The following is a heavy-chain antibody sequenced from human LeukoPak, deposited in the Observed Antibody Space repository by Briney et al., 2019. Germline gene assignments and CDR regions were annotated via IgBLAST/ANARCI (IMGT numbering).Heavy chain of an antibody. CDR1: GGSISSYY. D-gene: IGHD6-13*01. CDR3: ARVFGIAAAAPGY. Sequence: SETLSLTCTVSGGSISSYYWSWIRQPPGKGLEWIGYIYYSGSTNYNPSLKSRVTISVDTSKNQFSLKLSSVTAADTAVYYCARVFGIAAAAPGYWGQGTLVTVSS. CDR2: IYYSGST. V-gene: IGHV4-59*01. J-gene: IGHJ4*02.